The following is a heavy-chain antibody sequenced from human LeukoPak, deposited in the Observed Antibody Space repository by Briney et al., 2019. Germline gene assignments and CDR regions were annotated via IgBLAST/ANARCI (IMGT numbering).Heavy chain of an antibody. V-gene: IGHV4-39*07. J-gene: IGHJ4*02. CDR1: GGSISSNNYY. CDR3: ARALGRGYHFDY. D-gene: IGHD3-22*01. CDR2: INYSGST. Sequence: PSETLSLTCTVSGGSISSNNYYWAWIRQPPGKGLEWIGTINYSGSTHYTPSLKSRVTISLDTSKNQFSLKVSSVTAADTAVYYCARALGRGYHFDYWGQGTLVTVSS.